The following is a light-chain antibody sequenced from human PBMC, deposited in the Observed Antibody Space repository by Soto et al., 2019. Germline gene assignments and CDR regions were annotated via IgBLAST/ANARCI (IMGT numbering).Light chain of an antibody. Sequence: EIVLTQSPGTLSLSPGERATLSCRASQSFSSAYLAWYQQKAGQAPRLLIYGTSSRATGIPDRFSGSGSGPDFTLTISRLEPEDSAVYYCQQHGRSPPVTFGQVTRLEIK. J-gene: IGKJ5*01. CDR2: GTS. V-gene: IGKV3-20*01. CDR1: QSFSSAY. CDR3: QQHGRSPPVT.